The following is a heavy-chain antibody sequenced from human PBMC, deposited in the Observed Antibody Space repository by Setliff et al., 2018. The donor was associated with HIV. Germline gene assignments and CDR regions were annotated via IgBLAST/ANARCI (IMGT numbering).Heavy chain of an antibody. Sequence: GESLKISCKASGYNFTTNWVGWVRQMPGKGLEWMGIIRPADSATRVSPSFQGHVTISADKSISSTYLQWSSLKASDTAMYYCARVFSAGWFDSWGQGTLVTVSS. J-gene: IGHJ5*01. D-gene: IGHD6-13*01. CDR2: IRPADSAT. V-gene: IGHV5-51*01. CDR1: GYNFTTNW. CDR3: ARVFSAGWFDS.